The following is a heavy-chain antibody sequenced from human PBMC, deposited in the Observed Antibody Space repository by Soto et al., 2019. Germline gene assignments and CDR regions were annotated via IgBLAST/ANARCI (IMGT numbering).Heavy chain of an antibody. V-gene: IGHV4-59*01. CDR3: ARQQLLPFYYALDV. CDR2: IYYRGST. Sequence: SETLSLTCNVSGGSISCYYWSWIRQSPGKGLEYIGYIYYRGSTNYNSSLKSRVTMSVDTSRNQFSLKMNSVTAADTAVYYCARQQLLPFYYALDVWGQGTTVTVSS. J-gene: IGHJ6*02. CDR1: GGSISCYY. D-gene: IGHD1-26*01.